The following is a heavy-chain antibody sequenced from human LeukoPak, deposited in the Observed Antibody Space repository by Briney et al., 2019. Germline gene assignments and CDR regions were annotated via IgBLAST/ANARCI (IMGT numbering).Heavy chain of an antibody. V-gene: IGHV1-46*01. D-gene: IGHD5-24*01. Sequence: GASVKVSCKASGGTFSSYAISWVRQAPGQGLEWMGIINPGGGSTSYAQQFQGRVTMTSDMSTSTVYMELSSLRSEDTAVYYCARAEITSDGYNSAFDVWGQGTMVTVSS. CDR3: ARAEITSDGYNSAFDV. CDR2: INPGGGST. J-gene: IGHJ3*01. CDR1: GGTFSSYA.